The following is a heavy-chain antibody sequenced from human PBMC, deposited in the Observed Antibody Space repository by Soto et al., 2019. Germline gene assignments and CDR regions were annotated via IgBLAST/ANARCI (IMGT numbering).Heavy chain of an antibody. J-gene: IGHJ4*02. V-gene: IGHV3-23*01. CDR2: ISGSGTTI. CDR3: SRMLTMVRGVTGLRDFDY. D-gene: IGHD3-10*01. Sequence: EVQLLESGGGLVQPGGSLRLSCAASGFPFSSYAMSWVRQAPRRGLEWVSAISGSGTTIYYTDSVKGRFTISRDTSMNTLYLQMNSLRAEDTAAYYCSRMLTMVRGVTGLRDFDYWGQGTLVTVSS. CDR1: GFPFSSYA.